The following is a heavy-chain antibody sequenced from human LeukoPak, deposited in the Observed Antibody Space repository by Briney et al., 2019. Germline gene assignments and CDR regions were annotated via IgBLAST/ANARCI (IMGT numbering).Heavy chain of an antibody. D-gene: IGHD3-3*01. CDR3: ARENVRFDY. V-gene: IGHV4-34*01. CDR1: GGSFSSYY. J-gene: IGHJ4*02. CDR2: INHSGST. Sequence: SETLSLTCAVYGGSFSSYYRSWIRQPPGKGLEWIGEINHSGSTNYNPSLKSRVTISVDTSKNQFSLKLSSVTAADTAVYYCARENVRFDYWGQGTLVTVSS.